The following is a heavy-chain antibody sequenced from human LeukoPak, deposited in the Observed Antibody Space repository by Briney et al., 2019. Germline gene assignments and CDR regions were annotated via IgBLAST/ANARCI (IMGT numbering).Heavy chain of an antibody. D-gene: IGHD4-23*01. CDR3: AKGQSYGVNSGADY. CDR1: GFTFSSYG. J-gene: IGHJ4*02. CDR2: ISYDGSNK. V-gene: IGHV3-30*18. Sequence: GGSLRLSCAASGFTFSSYGMHWVRQAPGKGLEWVAVISYDGSNKYYADSVKGRFTISRDNSKNTLYLQMNSLRAEDTALYYCAKGQSYGVNSGADYWGQGTLVTVSS.